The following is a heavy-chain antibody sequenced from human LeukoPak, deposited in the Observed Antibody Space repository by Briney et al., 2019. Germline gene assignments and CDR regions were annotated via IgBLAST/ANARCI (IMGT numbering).Heavy chain of an antibody. J-gene: IGHJ4*02. D-gene: IGHD3-22*01. CDR1: GFTFSSYA. V-gene: IGHV3-23*01. CDR2: ISCRGGST. CDR3: AKDFSGSYYYGSSGPYYFDY. Sequence: GGSLRLSCVASGFTFSSYAMSWVRQAPGKGLEWVSAISCRGGSTYYADSVKGRFTISRDSSKNTLYLQMNSLRAEDTAVYYCAKDFSGSYYYGSSGPYYFDYWGQGTLVTVSS.